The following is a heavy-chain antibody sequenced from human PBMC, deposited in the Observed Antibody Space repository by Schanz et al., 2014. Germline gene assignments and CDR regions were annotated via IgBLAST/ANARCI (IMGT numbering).Heavy chain of an antibody. D-gene: IGHD3-16*01. CDR3: ARHGGYYDVLNSFDI. J-gene: IGHJ5*02. Sequence: QVQLQESGPGLVKPSETLSLTCTVSGDSISSRTYYWGWVRQPLGKGLEWIGTLRPSGSPFYNPSLQSRLTTSADRSTNQVSLRLTSVTVADTAVYFCARHGGYYDVLNSFDIWGQGTLVTVSS. CDR2: LRPSGSP. V-gene: IGHV4-39*01. CDR1: GDSISSRTYY.